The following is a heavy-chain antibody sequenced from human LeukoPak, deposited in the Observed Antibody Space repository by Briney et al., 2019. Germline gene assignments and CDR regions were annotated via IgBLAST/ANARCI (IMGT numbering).Heavy chain of an antibody. D-gene: IGHD5-18*01. J-gene: IGHJ4*02. V-gene: IGHV4-34*01. CDR1: GGSFSGYY. Sequence: PSETLSLTCAVYGGSFSGYYWSWIRQPPGKGLEWIGEINHSGSTNYNPSLKSRVTISVDTSKNQFSLKLSSVTAADTAVYYCAKDLRGYSYGLSDYWGQGTLVTVSS. CDR2: INHSGST. CDR3: AKDLRGYSYGLSDY.